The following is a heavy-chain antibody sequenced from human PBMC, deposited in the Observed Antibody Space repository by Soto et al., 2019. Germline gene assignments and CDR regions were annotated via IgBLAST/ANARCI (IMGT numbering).Heavy chain of an antibody. J-gene: IGHJ5*02. Sequence: KPSETLSLTCAVYGGSFSGYYWSWIRQPPGKGLEWIGEINHSGSTNYNPSLKSRVTISVDTSKNQFSLKLSSVTAADTAVYYCARTHPTLRFLRFHGVPWFDPWGQGTLVTVSS. CDR3: ARTHPTLRFLRFHGVPWFDP. V-gene: IGHV4-34*01. D-gene: IGHD3-3*01. CDR1: GGSFSGYY. CDR2: INHSGST.